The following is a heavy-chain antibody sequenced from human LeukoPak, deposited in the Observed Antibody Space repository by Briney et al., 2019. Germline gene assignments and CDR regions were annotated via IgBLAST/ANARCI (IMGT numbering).Heavy chain of an antibody. CDR1: GDSIASNTYY. J-gene: IGHJ4*02. Sequence: SETLSLTCTVSGDSIASNTYYWGWIRQPPGKGLEWIGSIYHSGSTYYNPSLKSRVTISVDTSKNQFSLKLSSVTAADTAVYYCARVSSYDSSGYPPPPDYWGQGTLVTVSS. D-gene: IGHD3-22*01. V-gene: IGHV4-39*07. CDR2: IYHSGST. CDR3: ARVSSYDSSGYPPPPDY.